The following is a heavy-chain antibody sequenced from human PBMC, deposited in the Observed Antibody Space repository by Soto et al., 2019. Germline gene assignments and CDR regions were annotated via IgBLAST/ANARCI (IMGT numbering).Heavy chain of an antibody. CDR2: ISHSGST. CDR3: ARDSGYYDSSGYYFGPY. D-gene: IGHD3-22*01. V-gene: IGHV4-34*01. Sequence: ETLSLTCAVYGGSLIGYYWSWIRQPPGKGLEWIGEISHSGSTNYNPSLKSRVTISVDTSKNQFSLKLSSVTAAGTAVYYCARDSGYYDSSGYYFGPYWGQGTLVTVSS. J-gene: IGHJ4*02. CDR1: GGSLIGYY.